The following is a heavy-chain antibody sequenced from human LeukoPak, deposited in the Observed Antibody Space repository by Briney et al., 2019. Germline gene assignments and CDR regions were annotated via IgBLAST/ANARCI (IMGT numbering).Heavy chain of an antibody. CDR2: ISVYNGTT. D-gene: IGHD3-22*01. Sequence: GASVKVSCKASGYTFTSYNINWVRQAPGQGLEWMGWISVYNGTTNYAQNLQGRVTLTTDTSTNTAYMELRSLRSHDTAVYYCARPCYYDSSGYCHWGQGTLVTVSS. CDR1: GYTFTSYN. J-gene: IGHJ4*02. CDR3: ARPCYYDSSGYCH. V-gene: IGHV1-18*01.